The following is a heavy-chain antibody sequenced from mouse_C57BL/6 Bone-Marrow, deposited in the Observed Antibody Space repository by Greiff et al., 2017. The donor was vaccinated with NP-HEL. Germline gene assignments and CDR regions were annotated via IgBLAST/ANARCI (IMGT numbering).Heavy chain of an antibody. D-gene: IGHD2-3*01. CDR2: IYPRSGNT. Sequence: QVQLQQSGAELARPGASVKLSCKASGYTFTSSGISWVKQRPGQGLEWIGEIYPRSGNTYYNEKFKGKATLTADKSSSTAYMELRSLTSEDSAVYFCARDGYDAMDYWGQGTSVTVSS. CDR3: ARDGYDAMDY. J-gene: IGHJ4*01. V-gene: IGHV1-81*01. CDR1: GYTFTSSG.